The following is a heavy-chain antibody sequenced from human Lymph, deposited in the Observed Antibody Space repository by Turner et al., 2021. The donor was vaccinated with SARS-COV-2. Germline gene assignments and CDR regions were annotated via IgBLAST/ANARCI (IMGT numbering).Heavy chain of an antibody. D-gene: IGHD3-10*01. CDR3: ARDFREGAFDI. CDR1: GLTVSSNY. CDR2: IYSGGST. V-gene: IGHV3-66*01. Sequence: EVSLVESGGGMVQPGVFLRPSCAASGLTVSSNYMRWLRQAPGKGLEWVSVIYSGGSTFYADSVKGRFTISRDNSKNTLYLQMNSLRAEDTAVYYCARDFREGAFDIWGQGTMVTISS. J-gene: IGHJ3*02.